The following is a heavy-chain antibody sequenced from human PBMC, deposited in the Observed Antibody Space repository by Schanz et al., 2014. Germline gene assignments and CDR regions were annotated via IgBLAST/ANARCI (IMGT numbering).Heavy chain of an antibody. D-gene: IGHD1-1*01. Sequence: VQLVESGGGVVQPGGSLRLSCAASGFTFSSYWMSWVRQAPGEGLEWVANIKQDGSEKYYVDSVKGRFTISRDNAKNSLYLQMNSLRPEDTAVYYCARDGVAATTDFEYWGQGALVTVSS. CDR1: GFTFSSYW. J-gene: IGHJ4*02. CDR3: ARDGVAATTDFEY. CDR2: IKQDGSEK. V-gene: IGHV3-7*01.